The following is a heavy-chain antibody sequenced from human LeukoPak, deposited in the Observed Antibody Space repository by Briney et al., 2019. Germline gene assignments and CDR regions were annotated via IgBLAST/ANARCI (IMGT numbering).Heavy chain of an antibody. CDR2: IKRKIDGGTT. J-gene: IGHJ6*02. Sequence: GGSLRLSCAASGFTFTNAWMSWVRQAPGKGLEWVGRIKRKIDGGTTDYAAPVKGRFTISRDDSKNTLYLQMNSLKTDDTAVYYCTTNTAVVSSRMDFWGQGTTVTVSS. CDR3: TTNTAVVSSRMDF. V-gene: IGHV3-15*01. CDR1: GFTFTNAW. D-gene: IGHD5-18*01.